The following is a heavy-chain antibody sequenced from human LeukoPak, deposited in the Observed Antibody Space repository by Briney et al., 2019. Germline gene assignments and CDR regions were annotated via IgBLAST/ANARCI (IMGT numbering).Heavy chain of an antibody. CDR2: IYTSGST. CDR1: GGSINSGSYY. Sequence: PSETLSLTCTVSGGSINSGSYYWSWIRQPAGKGLEWIGRIYTSGSTNYNPSLKSRVTVSVDTSKNQFSLKLSSVTAADTAVYYCAREQQWLKDGGFDYWGQGTLVTVSS. J-gene: IGHJ4*02. V-gene: IGHV4-61*02. D-gene: IGHD6-19*01. CDR3: AREQQWLKDGGFDY.